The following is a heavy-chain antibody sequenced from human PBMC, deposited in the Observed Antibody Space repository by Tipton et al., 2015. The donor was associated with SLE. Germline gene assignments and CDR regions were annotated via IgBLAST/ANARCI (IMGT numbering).Heavy chain of an antibody. CDR3: ARGVAGYFHFCYMDV. V-gene: IGHV4-59*04. Sequence: TLSLTCTVSGGSISSYYWSWIRQPPGKGLEWIGYIYYSGITHYNPSLKSRVTISVDTSKNQFSLNLTSVTAADTAVYYCARGVAGYFHFCYMDVWAKGTTVTIS. CDR2: IYYSGIT. CDR1: GGSISSYY. D-gene: IGHD3-22*01. J-gene: IGHJ6*03.